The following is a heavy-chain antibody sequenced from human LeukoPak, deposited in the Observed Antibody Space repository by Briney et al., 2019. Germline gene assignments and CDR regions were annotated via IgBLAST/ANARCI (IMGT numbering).Heavy chain of an antibody. CDR1: GFTFDDYA. D-gene: IGHD3-22*01. CDR2: ISWNSGSI. V-gene: IGHV3-9*01. J-gene: IGHJ4*02. Sequence: AGGSLRLSCAASGFTFDDYAMPWVRHAPGKGLEWVSGISWNSGSIGYADSVKGRFTISRDNAKNSLYLQMNSLRAEDTALYYCAKDIVYDSSGYYDYWGQGTLVTVSS. CDR3: AKDIVYDSSGYYDY.